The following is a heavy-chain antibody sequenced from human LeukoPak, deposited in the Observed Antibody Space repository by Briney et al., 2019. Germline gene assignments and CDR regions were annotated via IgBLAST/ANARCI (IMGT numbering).Heavy chain of an antibody. CDR1: GGSMNNHY. V-gene: IGHV4-59*11. D-gene: IGHD3-16*01. Sequence: SETLSLTCTVSGGSMNNHYWSWIRQPPGKGPEWIGYIYYSGSPNYNPSLKSLVTISVDTSKNQFSLKLTSVTAADTAVYYCAKHLTNAYYDMIWFDPWGQGTLVTVSS. J-gene: IGHJ5*02. CDR3: AKHLTNAYYDMIWFDP. CDR2: IYYSGSP.